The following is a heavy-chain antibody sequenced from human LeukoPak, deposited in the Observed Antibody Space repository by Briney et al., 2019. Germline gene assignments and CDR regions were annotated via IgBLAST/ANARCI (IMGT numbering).Heavy chain of an antibody. J-gene: IGHJ4*02. CDR3: AGWGARGHYYDSSGYYGY. Sequence: SVKVSCKASGGTFSNYAISWVRQAPRQGLEWMGGIIPISGTTNYAQKYQSRVTVTADESTSTAYMELSSLRSEDTAVYYCAGWGARGHYYDSSGYYGYWGQGTLVTVSS. V-gene: IGHV1-69*13. CDR1: GGTFSNYA. CDR2: IIPISGTT. D-gene: IGHD3-22*01.